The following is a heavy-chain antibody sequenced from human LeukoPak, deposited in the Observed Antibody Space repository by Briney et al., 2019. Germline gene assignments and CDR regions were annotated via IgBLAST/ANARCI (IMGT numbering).Heavy chain of an antibody. D-gene: IGHD2-2*01. V-gene: IGHV1-2*02. CDR2: INPNSGGT. CDR3: ARPAPAASGFVDY. CDR1: GYIFTDYY. J-gene: IGHJ4*02. Sequence: ASVKVSCKASGYIFTDYYMHWVRQAPGQGLEWMGWINPNSGGTNYAQKFQGRVTMTRDTSISTAYMELSRLRSDDTAVYYCARPAPAASGFVDYWGQGTLVTVSS.